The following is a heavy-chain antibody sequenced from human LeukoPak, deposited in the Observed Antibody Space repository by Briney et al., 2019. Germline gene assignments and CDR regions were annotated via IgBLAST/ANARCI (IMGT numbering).Heavy chain of an antibody. D-gene: IGHD6-19*01. CDR2: IYPGDSDT. CDR1: GYSFTSYW. Sequence: GESLKISCKGSGYSFTSYWIGWVRQMPGKGLEWMGIIYPGDSDTRYSPSFEGQVTISADKSISTAYLQWSSLKASDTAMYYCARHRQWLGDAFDIWGQGTMVTVSS. CDR3: ARHRQWLGDAFDI. J-gene: IGHJ3*02. V-gene: IGHV5-51*01.